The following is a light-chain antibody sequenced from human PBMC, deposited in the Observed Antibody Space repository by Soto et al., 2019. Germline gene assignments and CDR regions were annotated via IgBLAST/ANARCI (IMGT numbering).Light chain of an antibody. Sequence: QSALTQPASVSGSPGQSITISCTGTSSDIGNSNSVSWYQQHPGKAPKLMIYDVSNRPSGVSNRFSGSKSGNTASLTISGLQAEDEADYYCSSYTSSSTPVVFGGGTKVTVL. CDR2: DVS. V-gene: IGLV2-14*03. J-gene: IGLJ2*01. CDR1: SSDIGNSNS. CDR3: SSYTSSSTPVV.